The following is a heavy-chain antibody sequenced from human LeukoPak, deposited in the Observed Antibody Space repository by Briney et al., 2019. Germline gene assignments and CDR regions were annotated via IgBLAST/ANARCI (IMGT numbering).Heavy chain of an antibody. V-gene: IGHV3-21*01. CDR1: GFTFSSYA. Sequence: GGSLRLSCTASGFTFSSYAMNWVRQAPGKGLEWVSGIGAGGTFTYYADSVKGRFTISRDNAKNSLYLQMNSLRAEDTAVYYCARGGVAGYYDFDYWGQGTLVTVSS. CDR2: IGAGGTFT. CDR3: ARGGVAGYYDFDY. J-gene: IGHJ4*02. D-gene: IGHD3-9*01.